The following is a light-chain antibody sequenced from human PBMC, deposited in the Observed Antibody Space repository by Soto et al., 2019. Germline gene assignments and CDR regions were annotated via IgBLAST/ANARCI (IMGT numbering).Light chain of an antibody. CDR1: QDISNY. V-gene: IGKV1-33*01. J-gene: IGKJ3*01. CDR3: QQYDSLPPFT. Sequence: DLQMTQSPSSLSASVGDRVTITCQASQDISNYLNWYQQKPGRAPNLLISDASDLETGVPSRFXGSGFGTDFTLTISSLQPEDIATYYCQQYDSLPPFTFGPGTKVDLK. CDR2: DAS.